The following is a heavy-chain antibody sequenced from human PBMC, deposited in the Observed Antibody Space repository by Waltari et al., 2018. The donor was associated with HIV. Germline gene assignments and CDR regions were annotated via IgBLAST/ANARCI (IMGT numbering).Heavy chain of an antibody. CDR3: ARDRTRYYFDS. D-gene: IGHD6-6*01. Sequence: EVQLVESGGGLVQPGGSLRLSCTASGFSFSSYSMNWVRQAPGNVLELVSYSSTSSSAIFYADSVKGRFTISRDTAKNSRYLQMNSLRAEDTAVYYCARDRTRYYFDSWGQGTLVTVSS. V-gene: IGHV3-48*01. J-gene: IGHJ4*02. CDR2: SSTSSSAI. CDR1: GFSFSSYS.